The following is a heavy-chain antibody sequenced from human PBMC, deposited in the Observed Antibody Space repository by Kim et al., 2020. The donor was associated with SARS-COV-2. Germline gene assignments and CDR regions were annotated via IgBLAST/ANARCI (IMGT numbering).Heavy chain of an antibody. D-gene: IGHD3-9*01. J-gene: IGHJ4*02. CDR3: AKEGVSYDILTGYDY. Sequence: ADSVKGRFTISRDNSKNTLYLQMNGLRAEDTAVYYCAKEGVSYDILTGYDYWGQGTLVTVSS. V-gene: IGHV3-23*01.